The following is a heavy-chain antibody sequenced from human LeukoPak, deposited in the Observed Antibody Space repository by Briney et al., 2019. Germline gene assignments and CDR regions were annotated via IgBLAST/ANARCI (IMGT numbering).Heavy chain of an antibody. CDR1: GFTFSSYA. CDR2: ISYDGSNK. J-gene: IGHJ4*02. CDR3: AKDPYDYYDISGYSHFDY. Sequence: GGSLRLSCAASGFTFSSYAMHWVRQAPGKGLEWVAVISYDGSNKYYADSVKGRFTISRDNSKNTLYLQMNSLRAEDTAVYYCAKDPYDYYDISGYSHFDYWGQGTLVTVSS. V-gene: IGHV3-30*04. D-gene: IGHD3-22*01.